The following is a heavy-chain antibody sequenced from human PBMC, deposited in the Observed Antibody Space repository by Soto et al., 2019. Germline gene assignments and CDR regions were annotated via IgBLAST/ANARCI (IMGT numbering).Heavy chain of an antibody. CDR3: AKSHGEGSGWYPNDAFDI. CDR1: GFTFSSYA. J-gene: IGHJ3*02. Sequence: EVQLLESGGGLVQPGGSLRLSCAASGFTFSSYAMSWVRQAPGKGLEWVSTISGSGGSTYYADSVKGRFTISRDKSKNTLYLQMNSLRAEDTAVYYCAKSHGEGSGWYPNDAFDIWGQGTMVTVSS. V-gene: IGHV3-23*01. D-gene: IGHD6-19*01. CDR2: ISGSGGST.